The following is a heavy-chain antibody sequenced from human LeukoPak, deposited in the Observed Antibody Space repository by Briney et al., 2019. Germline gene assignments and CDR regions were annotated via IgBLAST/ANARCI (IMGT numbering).Heavy chain of an antibody. CDR3: ARSETTYYYDSSVYFYYYYGTDV. D-gene: IGHD3-22*01. CDR1: GFTFSNYW. CDR2: IKQDGSEK. V-gene: IGHV3-7*01. J-gene: IGHJ6*02. Sequence: PGGSLRLSCAASGFTFSNYWMTWVRQAPGKGLEWVANIKQDGSEKYYVDSVKGRFTISRDNAKNSLYLQMNSLRAEDTAVYYCARSETTYYYDSSVYFYYYYGTDVWGQGTTVTVSS.